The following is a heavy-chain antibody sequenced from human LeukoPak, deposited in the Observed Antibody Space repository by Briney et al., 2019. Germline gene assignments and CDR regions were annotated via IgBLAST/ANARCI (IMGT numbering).Heavy chain of an antibody. CDR2: ISGSGGST. Sequence: PGGSLRLSCAASGFTFSSYAMSWVRQAPGKGLEWVSAISGSGGSTYYADSVKGRFTISRDNSKNTLYLQMNSLRAEDTAVYYRAKEQSLGEAPFYYFDYWGQGTLVTVSS. J-gene: IGHJ4*02. D-gene: IGHD6-19*01. V-gene: IGHV3-23*01. CDR3: AKEQSLGEAPFYYFDY. CDR1: GFTFSSYA.